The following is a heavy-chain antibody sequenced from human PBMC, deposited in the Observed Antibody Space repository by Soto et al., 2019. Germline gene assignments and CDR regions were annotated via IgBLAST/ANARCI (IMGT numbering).Heavy chain of an antibody. CDR1: GGTFSSYA. J-gene: IGHJ6*02. Sequence: QVQLVQSGAEVKKPGSSVKVSCKASGGTFSSYAISWVRQAPGQGREWMGGIIPIFGTANYAQKFQGRVTITADESTSTAYMELSSLRSEDTAVYYCARGTAMVISRYYGMDVWGQGTTVTVSS. D-gene: IGHD5-18*01. CDR2: IIPIFGTA. CDR3: ARGTAMVISRYYGMDV. V-gene: IGHV1-69*01.